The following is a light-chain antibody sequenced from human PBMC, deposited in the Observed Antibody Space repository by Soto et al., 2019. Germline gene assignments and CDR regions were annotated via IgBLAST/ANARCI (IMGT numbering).Light chain of an antibody. Sequence: QSVLTQPASVSGSPGQSITISCTGTSSDVGGYNYVSWYQQHPGKAPKLMIYDVSNRPSGLSNRFSGSKSGNTASLTISGLQAEDEADYYCRSYTSSSTLYVFGTGTKVPVL. CDR2: DVS. CDR1: SSDVGGYNY. J-gene: IGLJ1*01. V-gene: IGLV2-14*01. CDR3: RSYTSSSTLYV.